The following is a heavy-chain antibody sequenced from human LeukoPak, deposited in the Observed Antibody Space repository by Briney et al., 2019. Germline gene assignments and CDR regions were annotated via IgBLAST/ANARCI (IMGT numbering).Heavy chain of an antibody. CDR3: ARASYYDFWSGYFYNPYYFDY. D-gene: IGHD3-3*01. CDR1: GVSISSYY. Sequence: SETLSLTCTVSGVSISSYYWIWVRQPAGKGLEWIGRIYTSWSTNYNPSLKRRVTMSVDTSKNQFSLKLSSVTAADTAVYYCARASYYDFWSGYFYNPYYFDYWGQGTLVTVSS. CDR2: IYTSWST. J-gene: IGHJ4*02. V-gene: IGHV4-4*07.